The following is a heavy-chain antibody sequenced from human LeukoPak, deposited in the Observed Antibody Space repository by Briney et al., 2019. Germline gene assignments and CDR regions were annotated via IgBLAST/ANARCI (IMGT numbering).Heavy chain of an antibody. CDR3: AREPRIAAAGGFDP. CDR1: GFTFSSYG. J-gene: IGHJ5*02. Sequence: QTGGSLRLSCAASGFTFSSYGMHWVRQAPGKGLEWVAVIWYDGSNKYYADSVKGRFTISRDNSKNTLYLQMNSLRAEDTAVYYCAREPRIAAAGGFDPWGQGTLVTVSS. D-gene: IGHD6-13*01. V-gene: IGHV3-33*01. CDR2: IWYDGSNK.